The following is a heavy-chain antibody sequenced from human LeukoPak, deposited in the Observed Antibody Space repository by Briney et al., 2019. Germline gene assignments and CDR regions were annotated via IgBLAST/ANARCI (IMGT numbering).Heavy chain of an antibody. D-gene: IGHD1-26*01. Sequence: GGSLRLSCAASGFTFSSYGMSWVRQAPGKGLEWVSAISGSGGSTYYADSVKGRFTISRDNSKNTLYLQMNSLRAEDTAVYYCAKDRSSVGATAFDYWGQGTLVTVSS. CDR2: ISGSGGST. CDR3: AKDRSSVGATAFDY. V-gene: IGHV3-23*01. CDR1: GFTFSSYG. J-gene: IGHJ4*02.